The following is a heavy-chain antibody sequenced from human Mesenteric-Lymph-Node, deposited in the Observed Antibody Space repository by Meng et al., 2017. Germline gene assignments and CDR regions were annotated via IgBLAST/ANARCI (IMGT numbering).Heavy chain of an antibody. CDR1: GGSISSGGYY. J-gene: IGHJ4*02. CDR2: IYYSGST. V-gene: IGHV4-31*03. Sequence: QVQLQGSGPGLVKPSQTLSLTCTVSGGSISSGGYYWSWIRQHPGKGLEWIGYIYYSGSTYYNPSHKSRVTISVDTSKNQLSLKLSSVTAADTAVYYCAYSGSNYPDYWGQGTLVTVSS. D-gene: IGHD1-26*01. CDR3: AYSGSNYPDY.